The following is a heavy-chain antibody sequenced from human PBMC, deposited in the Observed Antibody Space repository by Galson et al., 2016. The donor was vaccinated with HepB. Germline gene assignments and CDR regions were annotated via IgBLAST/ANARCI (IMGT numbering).Heavy chain of an antibody. CDR2: IWSDGRKK. Sequence: SLRLSCAASGFTVSHFGMHWVRQAPGKGLEWVAVIWSDGRKKFYADSVKGRFTLSRDNSKNTLSLEINSLRADDTAVYYWVRDANDHGTLELEHWGQGTLVTVSS. V-gene: IGHV3-33*01. D-gene: IGHD4/OR15-4a*01. J-gene: IGHJ1*01. CDR1: GFTVSHFG. CDR3: VRDANDHGTLELEH.